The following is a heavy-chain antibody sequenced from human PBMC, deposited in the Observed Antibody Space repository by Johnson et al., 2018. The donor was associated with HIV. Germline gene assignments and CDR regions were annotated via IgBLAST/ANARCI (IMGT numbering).Heavy chain of an antibody. CDR1: GFTFSSYG. CDR2: ISGSGGST. J-gene: IGHJ3*02. CDR3: ARGEGRIPHAFDI. Sequence: VQLVESGGGVVQPGGSLRLSCAASGFTFSSYGMHWVRQAPGKGLEWVSAISGSGGSTYYADSVTGRFTISRDNSKNTLYLQMNSLRAEDTAVYYCARGEGRIPHAFDIWGQGTMVTVSS. V-gene: IGHV3-23*04. D-gene: IGHD2-2*02.